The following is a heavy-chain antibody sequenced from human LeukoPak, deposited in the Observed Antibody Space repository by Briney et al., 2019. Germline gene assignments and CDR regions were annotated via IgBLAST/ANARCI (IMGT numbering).Heavy chain of an antibody. Sequence: ASVKVSCKASGGTFSSYPFTWVRQAPGQGLEWMGGIIPIFGTANYAQKFQGRVTITTDESTSTAYMELSSLRSEDTAVYYCATGEELYSSSWYRYDYWGQGTLVTVSS. D-gene: IGHD6-13*01. CDR3: ATGEELYSSSWYRYDY. CDR1: GGTFSSYP. J-gene: IGHJ4*02. V-gene: IGHV1-69*05. CDR2: IIPIFGTA.